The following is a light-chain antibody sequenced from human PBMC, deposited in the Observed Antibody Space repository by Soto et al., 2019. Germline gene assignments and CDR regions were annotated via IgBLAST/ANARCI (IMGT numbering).Light chain of an antibody. CDR3: LQYNNYWT. CDR2: KAS. CDR1: QIISNW. J-gene: IGKJ1*01. V-gene: IGKV1-5*03. Sequence: DIQMTQSPSTLSASVGDRVTITCRASQIISNWLAWYQQKPGKAPKLLIYKASSLESGVPSRFSGSGSGTEFTLTISSLQPDDFATYYCLQYNNYWTFGQGTKVEIK.